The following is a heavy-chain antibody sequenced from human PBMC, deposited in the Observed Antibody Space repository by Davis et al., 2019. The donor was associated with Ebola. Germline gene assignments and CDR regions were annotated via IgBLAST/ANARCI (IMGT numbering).Heavy chain of an antibody. CDR2: IYSGGST. D-gene: IGHD1-26*01. Sequence: GESLKISCAASGFTVSSNYMSWVRQAPGKGLEWVSVIYSGGSTYYADSVKGRFTISRDNSKNTLYLQMNSLRAEDTAVYYCARDHGSYYGGVDYWGQGTLVTVSS. V-gene: IGHV3-66*01. CDR1: GFTVSSNY. CDR3: ARDHGSYYGGVDY. J-gene: IGHJ4*02.